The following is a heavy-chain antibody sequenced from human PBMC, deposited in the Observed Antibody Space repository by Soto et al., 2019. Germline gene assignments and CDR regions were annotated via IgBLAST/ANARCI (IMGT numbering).Heavy chain of an antibody. CDR3: ARGTSPVDY. CDR1: GFTFSDYG. V-gene: IGHV3-33*01. D-gene: IGHD2-2*01. CDR2: IWYDGGNR. J-gene: IGHJ4*02. Sequence: QVQLVESGGGVVQPGRSLRLSCAASGFTFSDYGMHWVRQAPGKGLEWVAVIWYDGGNRYYADSVKGRFTISRDNSKNTLYLQMNSLRAEDTAVFYCARGTSPVDYWGQGTLVTVSS.